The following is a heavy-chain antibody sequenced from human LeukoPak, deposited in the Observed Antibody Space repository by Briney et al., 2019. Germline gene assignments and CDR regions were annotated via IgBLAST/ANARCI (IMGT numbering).Heavy chain of an antibody. CDR2: ISSDGKTM. D-gene: IGHD3-10*01. CDR1: GFIFSDYG. J-gene: IGHJ6*03. CDR3: ARDNRVYYGSGSSYYYYYYMDV. V-gene: IGHV3-48*01. Sequence: GGSLRLSCEASGFIFSDYGMNWVRQTAGKGLEWVSYISSDGKTMYYTDSVRGRFTISRDNSKNTLYLQMNSLRAEDTAVYYCARDNRVYYGSGSSYYYYYYMDVWGKGTTVTISS.